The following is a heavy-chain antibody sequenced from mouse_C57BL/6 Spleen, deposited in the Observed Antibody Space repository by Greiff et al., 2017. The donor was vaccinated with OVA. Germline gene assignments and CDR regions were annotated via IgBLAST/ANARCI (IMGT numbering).Heavy chain of an antibody. CDR1: GFTFTDYY. CDR3: ARSPNWGYFDV. V-gene: IGHV7-3*01. Sequence: EVQLQESGGGLVQPGGSLSLSCAASGFTFTDYYMSWVRQPPGKALEWLGFISNKANGYTTEYSASVKGRFTIYRDNSQSILYLQMNALRAEDSATYYCARSPNWGYFDVGGTGTTVTVSS. D-gene: IGHD4-1*02. J-gene: IGHJ1*03. CDR2: ISNKANGYTT.